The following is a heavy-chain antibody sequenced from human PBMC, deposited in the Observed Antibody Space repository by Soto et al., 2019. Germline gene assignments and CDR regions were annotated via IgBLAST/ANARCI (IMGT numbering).Heavy chain of an antibody. J-gene: IGHJ6*02. CDR1: GGRVSTNIAA. CDR3: AIEGAPTLNYPLAMDG. V-gene: IGHV6-1*01. Sequence: LPLTCSITGGRVSTNIAAWSLIRQSTSRGLEWLGRTLYRSSKWYNEYAVSVKSRMTINPDTSKNQFSLQLNSVTPEDTAVYYCAIEGAPTLNYPLAMDGWGPGTVVTLA. CDR2: TLYRSSKWYN. D-gene: IGHD1-7*01.